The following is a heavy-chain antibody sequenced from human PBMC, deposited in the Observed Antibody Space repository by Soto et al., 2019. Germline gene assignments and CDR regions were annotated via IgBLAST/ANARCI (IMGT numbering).Heavy chain of an antibody. CDR1: GGPITSYY. V-gene: IGHV4-4*08. CDR3: ARDKDGSGSYARFFDY. Sequence: PSETLSLTCTVSGGPITSYYLSWIRQPPGKGLEWIGYLYNNENINYNPSLKSRVTISEDTSKNQVSLKLNSVTAADTAVYYCARDKDGSGSYARFFDYWGQGTLVTVSS. CDR2: LYNNENI. J-gene: IGHJ4*02. D-gene: IGHD3-10*01.